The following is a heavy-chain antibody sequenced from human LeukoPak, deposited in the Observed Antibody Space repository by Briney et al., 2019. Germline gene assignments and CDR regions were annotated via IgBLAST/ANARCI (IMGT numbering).Heavy chain of an antibody. CDR1: GFTFSSYA. J-gene: IGHJ4*02. CDR3: ARVHSSSTGFDY. D-gene: IGHD6-6*01. CDR2: ISYDGSNK. Sequence: GGSLRLSCAASGFTFSSYALHWVRQAPGKGLEWVAVISYDGSNKYYADSVKGRFTISRDNSKNTLYLQMNSLRAEDTAVYYCARVHSSSTGFDYWGQGTLVTVSS. V-gene: IGHV3-30*01.